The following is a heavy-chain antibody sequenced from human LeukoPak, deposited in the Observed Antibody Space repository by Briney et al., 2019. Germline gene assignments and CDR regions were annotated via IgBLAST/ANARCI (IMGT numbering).Heavy chain of an antibody. D-gene: IGHD3-10*01. CDR3: ARDRAVLWFGEQFDY. J-gene: IGHJ4*02. CDR1: GGSISSYY. CDR2: IYYSGST. Sequence: SETLSLTCTVSGGSISSYYWSWIRQPPGKGLEWIGSIYYSGSTYYNPSLKSRVTIPVDTSKNQFSLKLSSVTAADTAVYYCARDRAVLWFGEQFDYWGQGTLVTVSS. V-gene: IGHV4-39*02.